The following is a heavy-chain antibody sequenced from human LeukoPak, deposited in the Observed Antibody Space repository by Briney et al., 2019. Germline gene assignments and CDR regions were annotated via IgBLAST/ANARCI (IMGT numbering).Heavy chain of an antibody. Sequence: KSSETLSLTCTVSGGSISSYYWSWIRQPAGKGLEWIGRIYTSGSTNYNPSLKSRATMSVDTSKNQFTLKLSSVTAADTAVYYCASGGSWAQLDYWGQGTLVTVSS. CDR2: IYTSGST. V-gene: IGHV4-4*07. CDR3: ASGGSWAQLDY. D-gene: IGHD6-13*01. CDR1: GGSISSYY. J-gene: IGHJ4*02.